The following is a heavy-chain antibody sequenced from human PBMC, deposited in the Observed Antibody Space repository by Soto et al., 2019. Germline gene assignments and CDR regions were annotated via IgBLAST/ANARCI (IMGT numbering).Heavy chain of an antibody. D-gene: IGHD3-22*01. CDR3: ARDRYYDSSGQIDY. Sequence: GGSLSLSCAASGFTFSDYYMSWIRQAPGKGLEWVSYISSSSSYTNYADSVKGRFTISRDNAKNSLYLQMNSLRAEDTAVYYCARDRYYDSSGQIDYWGQGTLVTVSS. V-gene: IGHV3-11*06. CDR1: GFTFSDYY. J-gene: IGHJ4*02. CDR2: ISSSSSYT.